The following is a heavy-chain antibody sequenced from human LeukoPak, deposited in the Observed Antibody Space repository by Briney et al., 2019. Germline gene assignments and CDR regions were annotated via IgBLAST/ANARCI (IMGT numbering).Heavy chain of an antibody. D-gene: IGHD2-21*02. V-gene: IGHV3-21*04. CDR1: GFTFSSYS. CDR3: ARALGVTPPYYFSYGMDV. CDR2: ISSSSSYI. Sequence: GGSLRLSCAASGFTFSSYSMDWVRQAPGKGLEWVSSISSSSSYIYYADSVKGRFTISGDNAKNSMYLQMNSLRAEDTAVYFCARALGVTPPYYFSYGMDVWGKGATVTVSS. J-gene: IGHJ6*04.